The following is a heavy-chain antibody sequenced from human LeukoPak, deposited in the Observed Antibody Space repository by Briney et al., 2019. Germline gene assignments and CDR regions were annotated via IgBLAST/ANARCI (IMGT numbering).Heavy chain of an antibody. Sequence: SVKVSCKASGGTFSSYAISGVRQAPGQGLEWMGGIIPILGTAHYAQNFQGRVTITTDESTSTAYMELSSLRSEDTAVYYCARGVIAARPYYFDFWGQGTLVTVSS. CDR2: IIPILGTA. CDR1: GGTFSSYA. CDR3: ARGVIAARPYYFDF. D-gene: IGHD6-6*01. V-gene: IGHV1-69*05. J-gene: IGHJ4*02.